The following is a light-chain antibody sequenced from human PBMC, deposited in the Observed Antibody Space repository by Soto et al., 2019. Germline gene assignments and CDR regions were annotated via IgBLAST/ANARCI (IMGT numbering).Light chain of an antibody. CDR1: QSVSGSF. V-gene: IGKV3-20*01. CDR2: GAS. CDR3: QQYGSTPYT. Sequence: EIVLTQSPGTLSLSPGERAALSCRASQSVSGSFLAWYHQRPGQAPRLLIYGASSRATGIPDRFSGSGSGTDFTLTISRLEPEDFAVYYCQQYGSTPYTFGQGTKLEIK. J-gene: IGKJ2*01.